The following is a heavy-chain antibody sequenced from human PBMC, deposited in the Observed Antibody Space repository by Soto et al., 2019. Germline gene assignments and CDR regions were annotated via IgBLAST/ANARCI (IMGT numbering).Heavy chain of an antibody. J-gene: IGHJ4*02. D-gene: IGHD4-17*01. Sequence: SETLSLTCTVSGGSIGSYYWSWIRLPPGKGLEYVGFIYYTGSTNYSPSLKRRVTMSVDTSKKQFSLRLSSATAADTAVYYCARGDGLYGGNSPPFDYWGQGTLVTVSS. CDR1: GGSIGSYY. CDR3: ARGDGLYGGNSPPFDY. CDR2: IYYTGST. V-gene: IGHV4-59*01.